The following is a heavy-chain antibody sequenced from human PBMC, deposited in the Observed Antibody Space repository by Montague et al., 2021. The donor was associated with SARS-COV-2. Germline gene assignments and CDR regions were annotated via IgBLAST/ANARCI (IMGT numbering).Heavy chain of an antibody. V-gene: IGHV4-61*05. CDR2: ICNGGST. Sequence: SETLSLTCSVSGDSISSGIYYWGWIRQPPGRGLEWIGYICNGGSTYYKPSLRSRVTISVDTSNNQFSLKLSSVTAADTAVYYCAPDTEGAGGLDYWGQGTLVTVSS. D-gene: IGHD2-8*02. J-gene: IGHJ4*02. CDR3: APDTEGAGGLDY. CDR1: GDSISSGIYY.